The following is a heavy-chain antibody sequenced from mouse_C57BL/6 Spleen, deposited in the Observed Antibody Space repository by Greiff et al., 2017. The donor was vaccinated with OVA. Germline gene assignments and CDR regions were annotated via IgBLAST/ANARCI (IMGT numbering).Heavy chain of an antibody. V-gene: IGHV1-54*01. J-gene: IGHJ1*03. CDR1: GYAFPNYL. D-gene: IGHD1-1*01. CDR2: INPGSGGT. Sequence: VQLQQSGAALVRPGTSVKVSCTASGYAFPNYLIEWVKQRPGQGLEWIGVINPGSGGTNYNEKFKGKATLTADKSSSTAYMQLSSLTSEDAAVYFCARSTNYYGSSYRYFDVWGTGTTVTVSS. CDR3: ARSTNYYGSSYRYFDV.